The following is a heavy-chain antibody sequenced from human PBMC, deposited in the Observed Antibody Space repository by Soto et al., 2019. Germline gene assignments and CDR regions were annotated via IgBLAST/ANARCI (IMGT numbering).Heavy chain of an antibody. V-gene: IGHV5-10-1*01. CDR1: GYRFTDYW. Sequence: GESLKISCKGSGYRFTDYWITWVRQMPGKGLEWMGRIDPSDSYTNYSPSFQGHVTISVDKSISTAYLQWSSLKASDTAMYYCARISYFSGKAYSEIYTHALDAALPSSAGESLKISCKGSGYSFTSYW. J-gene: IGHJ2*01. CDR3: ARISYFSGKAYSEIYTHALDAALPSSAGESLKISCKGSGYSFTSYW. D-gene: IGHD5-18*01. CDR2: IDPSDSYT.